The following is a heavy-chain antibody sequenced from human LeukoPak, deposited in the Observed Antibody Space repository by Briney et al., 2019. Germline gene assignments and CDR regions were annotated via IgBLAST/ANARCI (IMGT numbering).Heavy chain of an antibody. CDR2: IIPILDIA. CDR1: GGTFSSYA. CDR3: ARDSSGWYYFDY. D-gene: IGHD6-19*01. J-gene: IGHJ4*02. Sequence: SVQFSCKASGGTFSSYAISWVRQAPGQGLEWMGRIIPILDIANYSQKFQGRVTITADKSTSTAYMELSSLRSEDTAVYYCARDSSGWYYFDYWGQGTLVTVSS. V-gene: IGHV1-69*04.